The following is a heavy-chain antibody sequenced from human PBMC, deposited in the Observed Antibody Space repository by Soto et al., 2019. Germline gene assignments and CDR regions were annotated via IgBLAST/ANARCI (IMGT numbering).Heavy chain of an antibody. CDR3: ARDSWADWNYGMDV. Sequence: PSQTLSLSLAISGVSVSSNSAAWNWIRQSTSRGLEWLGRTYYRSKWYNDYAVSVKSRITINPDTSKNQFSLQLNSVTPEDTAVYYCARDSWADWNYGMDVWGQGTTVTVSS. D-gene: IGHD1-1*01. V-gene: IGHV6-1*01. CDR2: TYYRSKWYN. J-gene: IGHJ6*02. CDR1: GVSVSSNSAA.